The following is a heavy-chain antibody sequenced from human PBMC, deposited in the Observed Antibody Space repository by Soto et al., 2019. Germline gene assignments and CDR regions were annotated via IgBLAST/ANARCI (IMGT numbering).Heavy chain of an antibody. V-gene: IGHV3-7*03. D-gene: IGHD3-22*01. CDR3: ARDWYYDSSGYFDY. CDR2: IKQDGSEK. Sequence: PGGSLRLSCAASGFTFSSYWMSWVRQAPGKGLEWVANIKQDGSEKYYVDSVKGRFTISRDNAKNSLYLQMNSLRAEDTAVYYCARDWYYDSSGYFDYWGQGTLVTVSS. CDR1: GFTFSSYW. J-gene: IGHJ4*02.